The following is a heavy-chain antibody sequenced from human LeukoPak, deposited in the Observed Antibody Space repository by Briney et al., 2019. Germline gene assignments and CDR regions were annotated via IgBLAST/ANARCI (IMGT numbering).Heavy chain of an antibody. CDR2: ISGSGGST. CDR1: GFTFSSYW. Sequence: GGSLRLSCAASGFTFSSYWMSWVRQAPGKGLEWVSAISGSGGSTYYADSVKGRFTISRDNSKNTLYLQMNSLRAEDTAVYYCAKDTHCSGGSCYENYWGQGTLVTVSS. CDR3: AKDTHCSGGSCYENY. J-gene: IGHJ4*02. V-gene: IGHV3-23*01. D-gene: IGHD2-15*01.